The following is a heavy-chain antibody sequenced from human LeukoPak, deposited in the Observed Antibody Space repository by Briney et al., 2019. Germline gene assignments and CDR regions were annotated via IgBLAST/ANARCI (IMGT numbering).Heavy chain of an antibody. CDR1: GGSISSSSYY. J-gene: IGHJ3*02. V-gene: IGHV4-39*01. Sequence: PSETLSLTWTVSGGSISSSSYYWGWIRQPPGKGLEWIGSIYYSGSTYYNPSLKSRVTISVDMSKNQFSLKLSSVTAADTAVYYCARQLWFGELFIPLDAFDIWGQGTMVTVSS. D-gene: IGHD3-10*01. CDR3: ARQLWFGELFIPLDAFDI. CDR2: IYYSGST.